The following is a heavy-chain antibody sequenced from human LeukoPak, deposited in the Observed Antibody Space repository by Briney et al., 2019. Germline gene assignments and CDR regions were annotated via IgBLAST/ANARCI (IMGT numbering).Heavy chain of an antibody. CDR2: MNPNSGNT. V-gene: IGHV1-8*03. D-gene: IGHD6-19*01. CDR3: ARRRGYSSGWYPEYDAFDI. CDR1: GYTFTSYD. J-gene: IGHJ3*02. Sequence: GASVKVSCKASGYTFTSYDINWVRQATGQGLEWMGWMNPNSGNTGYAQKFQGRVTITRNTSISTAYMELSSLRSEDTAVYYCARRRGYSSGWYPEYDAFDIWGQGTMVTVSS.